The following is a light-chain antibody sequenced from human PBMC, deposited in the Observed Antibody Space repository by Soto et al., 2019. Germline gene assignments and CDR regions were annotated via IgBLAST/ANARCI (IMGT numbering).Light chain of an antibody. J-gene: IGLJ1*01. CDR3: SSYAGSNNFV. CDR1: GSDIGGYNY. V-gene: IGLV2-11*01. CDR2: VVT. Sequence: QSALTQPRSVSGSPGQSVTMSCTGTGSDIGGYNYVSWYQHHPGKAPKLMIYVVTNRPSGVPDRFSGSKSGNTASLTVSGLQADDEAHYYCSSYAGSNNFVFGTGTKVTVL.